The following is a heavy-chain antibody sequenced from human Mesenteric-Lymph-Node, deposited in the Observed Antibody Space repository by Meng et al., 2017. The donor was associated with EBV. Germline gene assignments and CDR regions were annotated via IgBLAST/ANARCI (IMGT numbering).Heavy chain of an antibody. D-gene: IGHD3-10*01. V-gene: IGHV1-8*01. J-gene: IGHJ5*02. CDR2: MDPNSGKT. Sequence: QVQLVQSGAEVKKPGASVKVSCKASGYTFINYDINWVRQATGQGLEWMGWMDPNSGKTGYAQKFQDRLTLTRNTSISTFYMELSSLRSEDTAVYYCARGPLWFGEFPTWGLGTLVTVAS. CDR1: GYTFINYD. CDR3: ARGPLWFGEFPT.